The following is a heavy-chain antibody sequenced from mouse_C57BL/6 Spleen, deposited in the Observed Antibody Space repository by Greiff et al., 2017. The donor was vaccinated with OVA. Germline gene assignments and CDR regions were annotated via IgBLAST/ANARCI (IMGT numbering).Heavy chain of an antibody. Sequence: VQLQQSGPELVKPGASVKISCKASGYSFTGYYMNWVKQSPGKSLEWIGEINPSTGGTTYNEKFKAKATLTVDKSSSTAYMQLTSLTSAGSAVYFYARRGRRALDYWGQGTSVTVSS. CDR1: GYSFTGYY. J-gene: IGHJ4*01. CDR3: ARRGRRALDY. V-gene: IGHV1-42*01. D-gene: IGHD3-3*01. CDR2: INPSTGGT.